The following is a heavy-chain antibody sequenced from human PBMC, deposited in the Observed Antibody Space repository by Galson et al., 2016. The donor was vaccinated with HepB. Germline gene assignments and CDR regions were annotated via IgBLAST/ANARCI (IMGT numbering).Heavy chain of an antibody. J-gene: IGHJ4*02. CDR1: GFPFNSYS. Sequence: SLRLSCAASGFPFNSYSMNWGRQAPGEGLEWVSVITPTSSSIYYAQSVKGRFTISIDNAEDSLYLQLNSLRAEDTAVYYCARDGLYCESSGYHELNLDQWGQGTVVIISS. V-gene: IGHV3-21*01. CDR3: ARDGLYCESSGYHELNLDQ. D-gene: IGHD3-22*01. CDR2: ITPTSSSI.